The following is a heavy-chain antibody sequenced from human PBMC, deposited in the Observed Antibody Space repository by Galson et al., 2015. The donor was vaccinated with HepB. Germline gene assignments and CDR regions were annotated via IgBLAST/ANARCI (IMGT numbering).Heavy chain of an antibody. Sequence: SLRLSCAASGFTFSNAWMSWVRQAPGKGLEWVGRIKSKTDGGTTDYAAPVKGRFTISRDDSKNTLYLQMNSLKTEDTAVYYCTTDSRAGSYSNYYYYYYMDVWGKGTTVTVSS. CDR1: GFTFSNAW. D-gene: IGHD4-11*01. V-gene: IGHV3-15*01. CDR3: TTDSRAGSYSNYYYYYYMDV. CDR2: IKSKTDGGTT. J-gene: IGHJ6*03.